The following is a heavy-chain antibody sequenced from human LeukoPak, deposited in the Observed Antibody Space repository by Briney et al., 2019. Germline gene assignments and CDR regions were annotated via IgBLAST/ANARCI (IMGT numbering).Heavy chain of an antibody. CDR3: ARQGWEPLRPYFDY. V-gene: IGHV4-59*08. Sequence: KPSETLSLTCTVSGGSISSYYWSWIRQPPGKGLGWIGYIYYSGSTNYNPSLKSRVTISVDTSKNQFSLKLSSVTAADTAVYYCARQGWEPLRPYFDYWGQGTLVTVSS. J-gene: IGHJ4*02. CDR2: IYYSGST. CDR1: GGSISSYY. D-gene: IGHD1-26*01.